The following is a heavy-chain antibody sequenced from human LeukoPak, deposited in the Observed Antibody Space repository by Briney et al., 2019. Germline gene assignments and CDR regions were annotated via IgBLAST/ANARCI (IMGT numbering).Heavy chain of an antibody. J-gene: IGHJ4*02. V-gene: IGHV1-2*02. Sequence: GASVKVSCKASGYTFTGCNMHWVRQAPGQGLEWMGWINVHTGVARYAQQFHGRVTMTRDTSISTAYMELSRLRSDDTAVFYCARTHYDSSAYYSPAGYWGQGTLVTVSS. CDR3: ARTHYDSSAYYSPAGY. D-gene: IGHD3-22*01. CDR2: INVHTGVA. CDR1: GYTFTGCN.